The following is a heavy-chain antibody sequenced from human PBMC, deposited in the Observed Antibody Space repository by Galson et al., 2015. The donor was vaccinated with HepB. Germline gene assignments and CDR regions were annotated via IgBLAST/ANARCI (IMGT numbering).Heavy chain of an antibody. CDR3: ATFGLTGS. Sequence: TLSLTCTVSGGSISSGGYYWSWIRQPPGKGLEWIGYIYHSGGTYYSPSLRSRVSISVDRSKNQFSLNLGSVTAADTAVYYCATFGLTGSWGQGTLVTVSS. CDR1: GGSISSGGYY. CDR2: IYHSGGT. D-gene: IGHD3/OR15-3a*01. J-gene: IGHJ5*02. V-gene: IGHV4-30-2*01.